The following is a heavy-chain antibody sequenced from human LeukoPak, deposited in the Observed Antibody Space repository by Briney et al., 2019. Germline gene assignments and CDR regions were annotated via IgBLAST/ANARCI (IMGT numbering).Heavy chain of an antibody. J-gene: IGHJ4*02. CDR3: ARGRAYSNYVSDY. CDR2: ISSGSGTI. CDR1: GFIFSRYA. V-gene: IGHV3-48*01. D-gene: IGHD4-11*01. Sequence: PGGSLRLSCAASGFIFSRYAMSWVRQAPGMRLEWVSYISSGSGTIYYADSVKGRFTISRDNAKNSLYLQMNSLRAEDTAVYYCARGRAYSNYVSDYWGQGILVTVSS.